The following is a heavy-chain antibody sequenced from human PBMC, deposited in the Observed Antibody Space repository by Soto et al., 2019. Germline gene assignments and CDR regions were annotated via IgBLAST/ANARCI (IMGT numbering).Heavy chain of an antibody. V-gene: IGHV3-33*01. CDR2: IWYDGSEK. J-gene: IGHJ4*01. D-gene: IGHD5-18*01. CDR3: ARLGHLWSIDY. CDR1: GFTFSNYG. Sequence: GGSLRLSCAASGFTFSNYGIHWVRQAPGKGLEWVAVIWYDGSEKYYAESVKGRFTISRDNSKNTYLQMNSLRAEDTAVYYCARLGHLWSIDYWGHGTLVTVSS.